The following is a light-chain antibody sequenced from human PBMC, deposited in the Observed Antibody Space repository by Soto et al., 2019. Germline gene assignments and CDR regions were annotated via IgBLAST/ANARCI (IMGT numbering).Light chain of an antibody. V-gene: IGKV1-5*03. J-gene: IGKJ1*01. Sequence: DIQMTQSPSTLSASVGDRVTITCRASQSINNWLVWYQQKPGKAPKVLIYKASSLESGVPSRFSGGGSGTEFTLTISSLHPDDFATYYCQQYNTYWSFGQGTKVEIK. CDR1: QSINNW. CDR3: QQYNTYWS. CDR2: KAS.